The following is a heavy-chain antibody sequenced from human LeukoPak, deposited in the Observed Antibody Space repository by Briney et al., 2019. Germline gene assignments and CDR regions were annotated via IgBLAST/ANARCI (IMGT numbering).Heavy chain of an antibody. CDR1: GGSISSSSYY. J-gene: IGHJ4*02. CDR3: ARHLSGDYYGSGGFYYFDY. V-gene: IGHV4-39*01. D-gene: IGHD3-22*01. Sequence: SETLSLTCTVSGGSISSSSYYWGWIRQPPGKGLEWIGSIYYSGSTYYNPSLKSRVTISVDTSKNQFSLKLSSVTAADTAVYYCARHLSGDYYGSGGFYYFDYWGQGTLVTVSS. CDR2: IYYSGST.